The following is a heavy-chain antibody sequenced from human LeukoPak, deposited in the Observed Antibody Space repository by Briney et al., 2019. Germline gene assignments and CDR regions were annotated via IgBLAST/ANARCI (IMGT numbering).Heavy chain of an antibody. D-gene: IGHD1-7*01. CDR1: GHSFTSYW. V-gene: IGHV5-51*01. Sequence: GESLKISCKGSGHSFTSYWIGWVRQMPGKGLEWMGIIYPGDSDTRYSPSFQGQVTISADKFRTTAYLQWSGLGAADTAMYYCARLLGGTYYYFDFWGQGTLVTVSS. CDR2: IYPGDSDT. CDR3: ARLLGGTYYYFDF. J-gene: IGHJ4*02.